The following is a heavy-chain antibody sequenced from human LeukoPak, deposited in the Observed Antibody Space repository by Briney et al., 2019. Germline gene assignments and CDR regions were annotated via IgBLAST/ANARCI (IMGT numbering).Heavy chain of an antibody. CDR1: GFTFSSYW. V-gene: IGHV3-7*01. J-gene: IGHJ4*02. CDR3: ARDLLGSWYYVDY. CDR2: IKQDGSEK. Sequence: GGSLRLSCAASGFTFSSYWMSWVRQAPGKGLEWVANIKQDGSEKYYVDSVKGRFTISRDNAKNSLYLQMNSLRAEDTAVYYCARDLLGSWYYVDYWGQGTLVTVSS. D-gene: IGHD3-10*01.